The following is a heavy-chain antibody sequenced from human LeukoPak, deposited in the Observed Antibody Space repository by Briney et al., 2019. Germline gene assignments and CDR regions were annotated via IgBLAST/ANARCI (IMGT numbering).Heavy chain of an antibody. J-gene: IGHJ4*02. CDR3: AAAYSSGWYSPYY. Sequence: ASVKVSCKASGYTFTGYYMHWVRPAPGQGLEWMGWINPNSGGTNYAQKFQGRVTMTRDTSISTAYMELSRVRSDDTAVYYCAAAYSSGWYSPYYWGQGTLVTVSS. CDR1: GYTFTGYY. CDR2: INPNSGGT. D-gene: IGHD6-19*01. V-gene: IGHV1-2*02.